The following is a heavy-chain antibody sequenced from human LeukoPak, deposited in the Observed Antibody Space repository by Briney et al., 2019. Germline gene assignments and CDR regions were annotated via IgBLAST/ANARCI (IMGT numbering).Heavy chain of an antibody. CDR2: ISGSGGST. V-gene: IGHV3-23*01. CDR1: GFTFSSYA. Sequence: GGSLRLSCAASGFTFSSYAMSWVRQAPGKGLEWVSAISGSGGSTYYADSVKGRFTISRDNSKNTLYLQMNSLRAEDTAVYYRAKSYRVAAASYYMDVWGKGTTVTVSS. CDR3: AKSYRVAAASYYMDV. D-gene: IGHD6-13*01. J-gene: IGHJ6*03.